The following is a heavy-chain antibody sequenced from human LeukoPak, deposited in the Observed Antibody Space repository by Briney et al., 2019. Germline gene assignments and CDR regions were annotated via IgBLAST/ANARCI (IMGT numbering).Heavy chain of an antibody. CDR2: IYTLGST. J-gene: IGHJ5*02. CDR1: GGSISSGSYY. D-gene: IGHD6-13*01. Sequence: PSETLSLTCTVSGGSISSGSYYWSWIRQPAGKGLEWIERIYTLGSTNYNPSLKSRVTISVDTSKNQFSLKLSSVTAADTAVYYCARSAGYSSSWYDFAYGGWFDPWGQGTLVTVSS. CDR3: ARSAGYSSSWYDFAYGGWFDP. V-gene: IGHV4-61*02.